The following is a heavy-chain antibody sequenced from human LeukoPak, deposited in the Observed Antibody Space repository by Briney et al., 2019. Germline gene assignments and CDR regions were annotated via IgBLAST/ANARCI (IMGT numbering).Heavy chain of an antibody. CDR2: IYHSGST. J-gene: IGHJ4*02. CDR3: VRQQLDSSGSVGYYFDY. D-gene: IGHD3-22*01. CDR1: GYSISSGYY. Sequence: SETLSLTCAVSGYSISSGYYWGWIRQPPGKGLEWIGSIYHSGSTYYNPSLKSRVTISVDTSKNQFSLKLSSVTAADTAVYYCVRQQLDSSGSVGYYFDYWGQGTLVTVSS. V-gene: IGHV4-38-2*01.